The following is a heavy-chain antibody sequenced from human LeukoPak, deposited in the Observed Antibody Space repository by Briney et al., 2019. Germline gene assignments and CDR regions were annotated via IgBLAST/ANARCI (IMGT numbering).Heavy chain of an antibody. CDR1: GGTFNTFA. CDR3: ARRHVEYSSSSDPYYFDY. CDR2: IIPILGTG. V-gene: IGHV1-69*06. Sequence: SVKVSCKASGGTFNTFAISWVRQAPGQGLEWLGGIIPILGTGNYAQNFQGRVTITADKSTSTAYMELSSLRSEDTAVYYCARRHVEYSSSSDPYYFDYWGQGTLVTVSS. D-gene: IGHD6-6*01. J-gene: IGHJ4*02.